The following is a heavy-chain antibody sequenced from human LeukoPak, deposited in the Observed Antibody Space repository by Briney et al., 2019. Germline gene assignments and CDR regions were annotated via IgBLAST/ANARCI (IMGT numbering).Heavy chain of an antibody. CDR1: GFSFSSYW. J-gene: IGHJ4*02. CDR3: ARDDPGIGIDY. D-gene: IGHD1-26*01. V-gene: IGHV3-74*01. CDR2: INSDGSST. Sequence: GGSLRLSCAASGFSFSSYWMHWVRQAPRKGLVWVSHINSDGSSTTYADSVKGRFTISRDNAKSTLYLQMNSLRAEDTAVYYCARDDPGIGIDYWGQGTLVTVSS.